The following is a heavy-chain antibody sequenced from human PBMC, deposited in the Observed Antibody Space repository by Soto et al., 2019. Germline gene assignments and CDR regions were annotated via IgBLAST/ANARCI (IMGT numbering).Heavy chain of an antibody. CDR1: GGSISSGDYY. Sequence: PSETLSLTCTVSGGSISSGDYYWSWIRQPPGKGLEWIGYIYYSGSTYYNPSLKSRVTISVDTSKNQFSLKLSSVTAADTAVYYCARETYDFWSGYNNWFGPWGQGTLVTVSS. CDR3: ARETYDFWSGYNNWFGP. J-gene: IGHJ5*02. D-gene: IGHD3-3*01. CDR2: IYYSGST. V-gene: IGHV4-30-4*01.